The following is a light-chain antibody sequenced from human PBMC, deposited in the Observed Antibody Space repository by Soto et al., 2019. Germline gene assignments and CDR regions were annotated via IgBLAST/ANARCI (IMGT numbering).Light chain of an antibody. V-gene: IGKV3-15*01. J-gene: IGKJ4*01. Sequence: EIVMTQSPVTLSVSPGERATLSCRASQSVSSYLAWYQQKPGQAPRLLIYGASTRATGIPARFSGSGSGTDFTLTISSLQSEDFAVYYCQQYNNWPLTFGGGTKVEIK. CDR3: QQYNNWPLT. CDR2: GAS. CDR1: QSVSSY.